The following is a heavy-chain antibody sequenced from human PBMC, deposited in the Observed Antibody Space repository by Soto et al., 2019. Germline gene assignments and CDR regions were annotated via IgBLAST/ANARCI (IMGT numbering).Heavy chain of an antibody. CDR2: VSDYSGNT. V-gene: IGHV1-18*01. CDR3: ARAIARDYGDY. CDR1: GYTFTNYG. J-gene: IGHJ4*02. D-gene: IGHD2-21*01. Sequence: QVQLVQSGAEVKKPGASVKVSCKASGYTFTNYGISWVRQAPGQGLEWMGWVSDYSGNTKFAQKLQGRVTMNIDTSTSTAYMELRSLRSDDTAVYSCARAIARDYGDYWGQGSLVTVSS.